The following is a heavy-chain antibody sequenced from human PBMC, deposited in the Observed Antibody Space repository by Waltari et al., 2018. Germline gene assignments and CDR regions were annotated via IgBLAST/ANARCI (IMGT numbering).Heavy chain of an antibody. D-gene: IGHD3-9*01. CDR3: ARGLILRYFDY. CDR1: GGSFSGYY. Sequence: QVQLQQWGAGLLKPSETLSLTCAVYGGSFSGYYWSWIRQPPGKGLEWIGEINHSGSTNYNPSRKSRVTISVDTSKNQFSLKLSSVTAADTAVYYCARGLILRYFDYWGQGTLVTVSS. V-gene: IGHV4-34*01. J-gene: IGHJ4*02. CDR2: INHSGST.